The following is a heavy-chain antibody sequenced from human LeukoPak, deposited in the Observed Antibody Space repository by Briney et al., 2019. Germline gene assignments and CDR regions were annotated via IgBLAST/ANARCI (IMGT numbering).Heavy chain of an antibody. CDR1: GGSISSSNYY. V-gene: IGHV4-39*02. CDR2: IHYSETT. D-gene: IGHD2-2*01. Sequence: SETLSLTCTVSGGSISSSNYYWGWIRQPPGKGLEWIASIHYSETTYYNPSPKSRVTISVDTSKNHFSLKLSSVTAADTAVYYCARGPTYQPIDFWGQGTLVTVSS. J-gene: IGHJ4*02. CDR3: ARGPTYQPIDF.